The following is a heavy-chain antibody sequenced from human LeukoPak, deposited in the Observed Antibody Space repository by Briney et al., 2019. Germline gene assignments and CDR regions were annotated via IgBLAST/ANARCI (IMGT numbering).Heavy chain of an antibody. D-gene: IGHD3-22*01. V-gene: IGHV1-2*02. J-gene: IGHJ3*02. CDR1: GYTFTSYG. CDR3: AIPPVYYYDSSGYHDAFDI. CDR2: INPNSGGT. Sequence: ASVKVSCKASGYTFTSYGISWVRQAPGQGLEWMGWINPNSGGTNYAQKFQGRVTMTRDTSISTAYMELSRLRSDDTAVYYCAIPPVYYYDSSGYHDAFDIWGQGTMVTVSS.